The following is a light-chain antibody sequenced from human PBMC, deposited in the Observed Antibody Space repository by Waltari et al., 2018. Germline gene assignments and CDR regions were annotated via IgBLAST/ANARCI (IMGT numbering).Light chain of an antibody. Sequence: EIVLTHSPGTLSLSPGERATLSCRASQSVSSKYLVWYQQKPGQAPRLLIYGASSRATGIPDRFSGSGSGTDFTLTISRLEPEDFAVYYCQQYGSSPPWTFGQGTKVEIK. J-gene: IGKJ1*01. CDR1: QSVSSKY. CDR3: QQYGSSPPWT. V-gene: IGKV3-20*01. CDR2: GAS.